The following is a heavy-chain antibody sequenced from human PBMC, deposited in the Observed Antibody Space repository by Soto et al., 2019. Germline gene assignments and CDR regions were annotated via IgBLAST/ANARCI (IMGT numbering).Heavy chain of an antibody. V-gene: IGHV4-39*01. D-gene: IGHD7-27*01. CDR3: ARPPTANLDAFEI. CDR1: GGSIISSSYC. CDR2: IYYSEIT. Sequence: SETLSLTCTVSGGSIISSSYCWCWMRQPPWKGLEWIGSIYYSEITYYNPSLKSRVTISVDTSKNQFSLNLNSVTAADTAVYYCARPPTANLDAFEIWGQGTMVTVS. J-gene: IGHJ3*02.